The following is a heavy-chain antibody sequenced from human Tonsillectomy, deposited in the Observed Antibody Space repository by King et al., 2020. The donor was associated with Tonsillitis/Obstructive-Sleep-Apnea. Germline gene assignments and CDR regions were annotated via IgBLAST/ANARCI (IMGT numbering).Heavy chain of an antibody. J-gene: IGHJ4*02. V-gene: IGHV3-7*04. Sequence: EVQLVESGGGLVQPGGSLKLSCAASGFIFSNFWMSWVRQAPGKGLEWVANIKEDGSEKYYVASVKGRFTISRDNAKNSLYLQMNSLRAEDTAVYYCARDLTIFGVALDYWGQGTLVTVSS. CDR2: IKEDGSEK. CDR1: GFIFSNFW. CDR3: ARDLTIFGVALDY. D-gene: IGHD3-3*01.